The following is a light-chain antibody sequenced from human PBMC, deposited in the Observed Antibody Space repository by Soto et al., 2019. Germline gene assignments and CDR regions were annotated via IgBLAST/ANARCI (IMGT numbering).Light chain of an antibody. CDR3: SSYTSSSSLLYV. CDR2: DVS. CDR1: SSDVGSYNH. J-gene: IGLJ1*01. V-gene: IGLV2-14*02. Sequence: QSVLTQPASVSGSPGQSITISCTGTSSDVGSYNHVSWYQQHPGKAPKLMIYDVSNRPSGVSNRFSGSKSGNTASLSISGLQAEDEADYYCSSYTSSSSLLYVFGTGTKVTVL.